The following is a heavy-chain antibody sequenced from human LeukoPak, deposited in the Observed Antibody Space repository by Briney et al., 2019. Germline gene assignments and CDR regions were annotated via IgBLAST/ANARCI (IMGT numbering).Heavy chain of an antibody. J-gene: IGHJ3*02. CDR2: IYYSGST. CDR1: GGSISSYY. CDR3: ARRLGYSDAFDI. V-gene: IGHV4-59*08. D-gene: IGHD5-18*01. Sequence: ASETLSLTCTVSGGSISSYYWSWIRQPPGKGLEWIGYIYYSGSTNYNPSLKSRVTISVDTSKNQFSLKLSSVTAADTAVYYCARRLGYSDAFDIWGQGTMVTVSS.